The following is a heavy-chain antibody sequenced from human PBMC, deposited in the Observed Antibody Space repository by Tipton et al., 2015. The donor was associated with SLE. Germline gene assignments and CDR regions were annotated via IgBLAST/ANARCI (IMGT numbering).Heavy chain of an antibody. V-gene: IGHV4-4*07. J-gene: IGHJ6*02. CDR3: ARNVNTTMDV. CDR1: GGSITSDY. D-gene: IGHD1-14*01. Sequence: TLSLTCAVSGGSITSDYWRWIRQPAGQGLEWIGRFYTSGSGIPNYNPSLKSRVTMSVDTAKNHFSLKLTSVTAADTAVYYCARNVNTTMDVWGQGTTVTVS. CDR2: FYTSGSGIP.